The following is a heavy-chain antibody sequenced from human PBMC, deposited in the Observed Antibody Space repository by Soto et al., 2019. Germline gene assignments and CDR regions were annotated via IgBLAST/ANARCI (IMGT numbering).Heavy chain of an antibody. CDR3: AKGGLGIPPFNWFDP. D-gene: IGHD7-27*01. V-gene: IGHV3-23*01. CDR1: GFTFSSYA. CDR2: LRGSGGST. J-gene: IGHJ5*02. Sequence: GGSLRLSCAASGFTFSSYAMSWVRQAPGKGLEWVSALRGSGGSTYYADSVKGRFTISRDNSKNTLYLQMNSLRAEDTAVYYCAKGGLGIPPFNWFDPWGKGTLVTVSS.